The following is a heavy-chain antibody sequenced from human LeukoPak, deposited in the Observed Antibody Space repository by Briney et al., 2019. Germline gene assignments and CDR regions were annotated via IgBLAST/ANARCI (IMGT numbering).Heavy chain of an antibody. V-gene: IGHV3-48*01. J-gene: IGHJ4*02. CDR1: GFTLSRHG. CDR3: AREASYSSSWATFDY. D-gene: IGHD6-13*01. CDR2: IRSSGSTI. Sequence: GGSLRLSCAASGFTLSRHGMNWVRQAPGKGLEWVSFIRSSGSTIYYADSVKGRFTISRDIAKNSLFLQMNSLRAEDTAVYYCAREASYSSSWATFDYWGQGTLVTVSS.